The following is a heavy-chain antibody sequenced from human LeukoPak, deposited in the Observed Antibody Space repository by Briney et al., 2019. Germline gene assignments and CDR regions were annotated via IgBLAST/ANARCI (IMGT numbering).Heavy chain of an antibody. CDR3: AWVRYSSGWRQSDY. CDR1: GGSISSGGYY. V-gene: IGHV4-31*03. Sequence: SETLSLTCTVSGGSISSGGYYWSWIRQHPGKGLEWIGYVYYSGSTYYNPSLKSRVTISVDTSKNQFSLKLSSVTAADTAVYYCAWVRYSSGWRQSDYWGQGTLVTVSS. CDR2: VYYSGST. J-gene: IGHJ4*02. D-gene: IGHD6-19*01.